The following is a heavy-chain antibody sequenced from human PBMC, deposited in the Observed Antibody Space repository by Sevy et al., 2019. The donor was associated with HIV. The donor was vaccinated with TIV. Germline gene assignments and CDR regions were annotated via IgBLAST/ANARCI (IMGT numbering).Heavy chain of an antibody. CDR1: GFTFSDHY. CDR3: ARANPGGGPYYFNY. D-gene: IGHD2-8*01. J-gene: IGHJ4*02. CDR2: IRNKANSYTT. Sequence: GGSLRLSCAASGFTFSDHYMDWVRQAPGKGLEWVARIRNKANSYTTEYAASVKGRFTISRDDSKNSLYLQMNSLKTEDTAVYYCARANPGGGPYYFNYWGQGTLVTVSS. V-gene: IGHV3-72*01.